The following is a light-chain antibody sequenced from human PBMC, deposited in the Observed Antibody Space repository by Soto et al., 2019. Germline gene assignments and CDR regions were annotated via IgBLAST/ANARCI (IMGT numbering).Light chain of an antibody. CDR2: EVN. V-gene: IGLV2-14*01. J-gene: IGLJ1*01. Sequence: QSALTQPASLSGSPGQSITISCTGTSSDIGAYDYVSWFQQHPGKAPKLMISEVNNRPSGVSNRFSGSKSGNTASLTISGLQAEDEADYYCCSYGGSLYVFGTGTKLTVL. CDR3: CSYGGSLYV. CDR1: SSDIGAYDY.